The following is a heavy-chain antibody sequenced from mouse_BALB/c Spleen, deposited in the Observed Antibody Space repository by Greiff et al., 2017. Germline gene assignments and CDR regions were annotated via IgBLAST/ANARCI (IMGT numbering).Heavy chain of an antibody. CDR2: IWSDGST. D-gene: IGHD2-1*01. CDR3: ARQGGNYDYDAMDY. Sequence: QVQLQQSGPDLVAPSQSLSITCTVSGFSLTSYGVHWVRQPPGKGLEWLVVIWSDGSTTYNSALKSRLSISKDNSKSQVFLKMNSLQTDDTAMYYCARQGGNYDYDAMDYGGQGTSVTVSS. J-gene: IGHJ4*01. V-gene: IGHV2-6-2*01. CDR1: GFSLTSYG.